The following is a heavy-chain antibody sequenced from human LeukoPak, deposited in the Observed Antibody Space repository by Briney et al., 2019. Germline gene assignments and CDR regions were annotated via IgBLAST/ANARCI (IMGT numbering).Heavy chain of an antibody. V-gene: IGHV4-59*01. CDR2: IYYSGST. CDR3: AKDTRFDP. CDR1: GGSFSGYY. Sequence: SETLSLTCAVYGGSFSGYYWSWIRQPPGKGLEWIGYIYYSGSTNYNPSLKSRVTISVDTSKNQFSLKLSSVTAADTAVYYCAKDTRFDPWGQGTLVTVSS. J-gene: IGHJ5*02.